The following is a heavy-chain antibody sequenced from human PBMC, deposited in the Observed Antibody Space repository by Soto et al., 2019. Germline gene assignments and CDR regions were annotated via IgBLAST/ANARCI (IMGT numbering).Heavy chain of an antibody. J-gene: IGHJ1*01. CDR1: GFTFSSYA. CDR3: ARDARWPPYFQH. CDR2: IWYDGSNK. Sequence: PGGSLRLSCAASGFTFSSYAMHWVRQAPGKGLEWVAVIWYDGSNKYYADSVKGRFTISRDNSKNTLYLQMNSLRAEDTAVYYCARDARWPPYFQHWGQGTLVTVSS. V-gene: IGHV3-33*08. D-gene: IGHD2-15*01.